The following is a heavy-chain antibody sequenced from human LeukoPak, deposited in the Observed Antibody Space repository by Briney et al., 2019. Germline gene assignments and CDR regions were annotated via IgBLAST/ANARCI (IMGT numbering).Heavy chain of an antibody. CDR2: IRYDGSNK. V-gene: IGHV3-33*01. D-gene: IGHD6-13*01. CDR1: GFTFSSYG. Sequence: GGSLRLSCAASGFTFSSYGMHWVRQAPGKGLEWVAVIRYDGSNKYYADSVKGRFTISRDNSKNTLYLQMNSLRAEDTAVYYCAREGYSSQLRFDYWGQGTLVTVSS. CDR3: AREGYSSQLRFDY. J-gene: IGHJ4*02.